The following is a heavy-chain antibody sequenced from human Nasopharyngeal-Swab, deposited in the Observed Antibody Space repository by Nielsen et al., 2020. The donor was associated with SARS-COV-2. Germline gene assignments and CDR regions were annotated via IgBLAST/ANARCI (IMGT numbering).Heavy chain of an antibody. D-gene: IGHD6-6*01. CDR2: INPSGGST. J-gene: IGHJ6*03. Sequence: ASVKVSCKASGYTFTSYYMHWVRQAPGQGLEWMGIINPSGGSTSYAQKFQGRVTMTRDTSTSTVYMELSSLRSEATAVYYCARDGKIIAARPYYYYYMDVWGKGTTVTVSS. CDR1: GYTFTSYY. V-gene: IGHV1-46*01. CDR3: ARDGKIIAARPYYYYYMDV.